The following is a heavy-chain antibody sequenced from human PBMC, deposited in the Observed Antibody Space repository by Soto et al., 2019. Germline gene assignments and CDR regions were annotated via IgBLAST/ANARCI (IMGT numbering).Heavy chain of an antibody. V-gene: IGHV4-39*01. CDR2: LYYSGST. Sequence: SETLSLTCTVSGGSISSGDYYWSWIRQPPGKGLEWIASLYYSGSTYYNPSLKSRVTISVDSSKNQFSLKLSSVTAADTAVYYCASPDVYGGYYVHFDYWGQGTLVTVSS. CDR1: GGSISSGDYY. J-gene: IGHJ4*02. CDR3: ASPDVYGGYYVHFDY. D-gene: IGHD5-12*01.